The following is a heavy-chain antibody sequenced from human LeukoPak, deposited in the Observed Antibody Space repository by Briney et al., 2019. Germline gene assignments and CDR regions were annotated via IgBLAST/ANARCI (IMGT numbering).Heavy chain of an antibody. Sequence: GGSLRLSCAASGFTFSSYGMHWVRQAPGKGLEWVAFIRYDGSNKYYADSVKGRFTISRDNSKNALNLQMNSLRAEDTAVYYCAKDPTHYRVWDYYETIGLSYWGQGTLVTVSS. V-gene: IGHV3-30*02. CDR3: AKDPTHYRVWDYYETIGLSY. D-gene: IGHD3-22*01. J-gene: IGHJ4*02. CDR2: IRYDGSNK. CDR1: GFTFSSYG.